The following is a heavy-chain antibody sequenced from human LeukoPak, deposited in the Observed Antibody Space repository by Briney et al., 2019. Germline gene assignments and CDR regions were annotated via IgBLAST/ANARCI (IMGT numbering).Heavy chain of an antibody. CDR3: ARDRDIVVIPATTLLDY. J-gene: IGHJ4*02. CDR2: ISSSSSTI. Sequence: GGSLRLSCAASGFTFSSYSMNWVRQAPGKGLEWVSYISSSSSTIYYADSVKGRFTISRDNAKNSLYLQLNSLRAEDTAVYYCARDRDIVVIPATTLLDYWGQGTLVTVSS. V-gene: IGHV3-48*04. D-gene: IGHD2-2*01. CDR1: GFTFSSYS.